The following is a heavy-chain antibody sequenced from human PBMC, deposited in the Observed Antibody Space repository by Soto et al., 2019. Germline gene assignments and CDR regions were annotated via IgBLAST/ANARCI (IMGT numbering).Heavy chain of an antibody. CDR2: IYYSGST. CDR1: GGSISSCGYY. Sequence: SETLSLTCTVSGGSISSCGYYWSWIRQHPGKGLEWIGYIYYSGSTYYNPSLKSRVTISVDTSKNQFSLKLSSVTAADTAVYYCARDLGDGLRAFDIWGQGTMVTVSS. V-gene: IGHV4-31*03. D-gene: IGHD3-16*01. CDR3: ARDLGDGLRAFDI. J-gene: IGHJ3*02.